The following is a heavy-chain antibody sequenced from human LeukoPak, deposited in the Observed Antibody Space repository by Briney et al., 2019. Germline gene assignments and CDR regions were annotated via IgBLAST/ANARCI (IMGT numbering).Heavy chain of an antibody. J-gene: IGHJ5*02. V-gene: IGHV5-51*01. CDR3: ARPWRCSSTSRYPPGFDP. D-gene: IGHD2-2*01. Sequence: GESLKISCKGSGYSFTSYWIGWVRQMPGKGLEWMGIIYPGDSDTRYSPSFQGQVTISADKSISTAYLQWSSLKASDTAMYYCARPWRCSSTSRYPPGFDPWGQGTLVTVSS. CDR2: IYPGDSDT. CDR1: GYSFTSYW.